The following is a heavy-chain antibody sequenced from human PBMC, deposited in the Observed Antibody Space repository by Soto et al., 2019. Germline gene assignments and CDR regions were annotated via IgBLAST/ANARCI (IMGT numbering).Heavy chain of an antibody. CDR1: GYTFTSYG. Sequence: ASVKVSCKASGYTFTSYGISWVRQAPGQGLEWMGWISAYNGNTNYAQKLQGRVTMTTDTSTSTAYMELRSLRSDDTAVYYCARDDHGDDSSAYWGQGSLVTVSS. D-gene: IGHD2-21*02. CDR3: ARDDHGDDSSAY. CDR2: ISAYNGNT. J-gene: IGHJ4*02. V-gene: IGHV1-18*01.